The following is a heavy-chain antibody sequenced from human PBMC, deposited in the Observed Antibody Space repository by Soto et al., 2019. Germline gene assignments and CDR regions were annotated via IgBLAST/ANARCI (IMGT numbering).Heavy chain of an antibody. J-gene: IGHJ4*02. CDR3: ARVAVSGTRFDY. V-gene: IGHV4-31*03. CDR1: GGSIRSGGYY. CDR2: IYYSGST. D-gene: IGHD6-19*01. Sequence: SETLSLTCSVSGGSIRSGGYYCSWIRQHPGKGLEWIGYIYYSGSTYYNPSLKSRVTISVDTSKNQFSLKLSSVTAADTAVSYCARVAVSGTRFDYWGQGTLDTVSS.